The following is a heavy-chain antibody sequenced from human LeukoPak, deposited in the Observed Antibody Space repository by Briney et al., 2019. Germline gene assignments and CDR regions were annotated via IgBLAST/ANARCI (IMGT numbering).Heavy chain of an antibody. CDR3: ARTGSQRITMTTADY. V-gene: IGHV4-59*08. J-gene: IGHJ4*02. CDR1: GGSISSYY. Sequence: PSGTLSLTCAVSGGSISSYYWSWVRQAPGKGLEWVSDIYYSGSIKYNSSLKSRVTISVDTSKNQISLKLRSVTAADTAVYYCARTGSQRITMTTADYWGQGTLVTVSS. CDR2: IYYSGSI. D-gene: IGHD3-3*01.